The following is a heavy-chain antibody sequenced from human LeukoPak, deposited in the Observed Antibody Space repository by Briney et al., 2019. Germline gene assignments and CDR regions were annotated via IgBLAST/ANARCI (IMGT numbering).Heavy chain of an antibody. CDR1: GFTFSSYG. J-gene: IGHJ5*02. CDR2: IRYDGSNK. CDR3: AKDQWPYYYDSSGTGNWFDP. Sequence: PGGSLRLSCAASGFTFSSYGMHWVRQAPGKGLEWGAFIRYDGSNKYYADSVKGRFTISRDNSKNTLYLQMNSLRAEDTAVYYCAKDQWPYYYDSSGTGNWFDPWGQGTLVTVSS. D-gene: IGHD3-22*01. V-gene: IGHV3-30*02.